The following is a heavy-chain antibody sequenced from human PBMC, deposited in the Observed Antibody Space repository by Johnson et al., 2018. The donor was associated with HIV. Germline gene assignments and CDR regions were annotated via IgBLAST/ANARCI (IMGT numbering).Heavy chain of an antibody. CDR1: GFTFDDYG. V-gene: IGHV3-20*04. J-gene: IGHJ3*02. D-gene: IGHD1-1*01. CDR2: ISWNGGNT. Sequence: VQLVESGGGVVRPGGSLRLSCAASGFTFDDYGMSWVRQAPGKGLEWVSGISWNGGNTDYADSVKGRFTISRDNAKNSLYLQMNSLRAEDTALYYCARVTRYNWNSDAFDIWGQGTMVTVSS. CDR3: ARVTRYNWNSDAFDI.